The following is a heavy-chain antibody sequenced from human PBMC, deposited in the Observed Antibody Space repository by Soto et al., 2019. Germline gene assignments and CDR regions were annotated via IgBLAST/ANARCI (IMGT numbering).Heavy chain of an antibody. J-gene: IGHJ4*02. D-gene: IGHD2-15*01. V-gene: IGHV3-23*01. CDR1: GFTFSSYA. CDR2: ISGNGGGT. CDR3: AKGGSAYCSGGTCYHPFDY. Sequence: EVQLLESGGGLVQPGGSLRLSCAASGFTFSSYAMHWVHRAPGKGLEWVSTISGNGGGTYYADSVKGRFTISRDNSKNTLYLQMDSLRVEDTAVYYCAKGGSAYCSGGTCYHPFDYWGQGTLVTVSS.